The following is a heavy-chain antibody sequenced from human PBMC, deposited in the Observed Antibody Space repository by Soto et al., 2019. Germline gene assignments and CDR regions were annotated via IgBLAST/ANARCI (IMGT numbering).Heavy chain of an antibody. CDR1: GGSISSFY. Sequence: SETLFLTCTVSGGSISSFYWSWFRQPPGKGLEWIGYIYYSGSTNYNPSLKSRVTISVDTSKNQFSLKLSSVTAADTAVYYCARRYGDYFDYWGQGTLVTVSS. D-gene: IGHD4-17*01. CDR2: IYYSGST. V-gene: IGHV4-59*08. J-gene: IGHJ4*02. CDR3: ARRYGDYFDY.